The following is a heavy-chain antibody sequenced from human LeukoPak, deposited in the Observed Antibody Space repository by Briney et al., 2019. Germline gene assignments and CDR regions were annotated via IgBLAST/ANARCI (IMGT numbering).Heavy chain of an antibody. CDR3: ARRVINCSSTSCYTGFDY. J-gene: IGHJ4*02. V-gene: IGHV4-4*07. Sequence: SETLSLTCTVSGGSISSYYWSWIRQPAGKGLEWIGRIYTSGSTNYNPSLKSRVAMSVDTSKDQFSLKLSSVTAADTAVYYCARRVINCSSTSCYTGFDYWGQGTLVTVSS. D-gene: IGHD2-2*02. CDR1: GGSISSYY. CDR2: IYTSGST.